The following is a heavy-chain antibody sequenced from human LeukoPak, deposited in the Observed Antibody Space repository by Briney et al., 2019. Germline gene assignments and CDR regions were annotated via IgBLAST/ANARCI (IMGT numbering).Heavy chain of an antibody. Sequence: SETLSLTCTVSGGSISSYYWSWIRQPPGKGLEWIGYIYYSGSTNYNPSLKSRVTISVDTSKNQFSLKLSSVTAADTAVYYCARDLQIAARQGSYFDYWGQGTLVTVSS. CDR2: IYYSGST. V-gene: IGHV4-59*01. CDR3: ARDLQIAARQGSYFDY. D-gene: IGHD6-6*01. CDR1: GGSISSYY. J-gene: IGHJ4*02.